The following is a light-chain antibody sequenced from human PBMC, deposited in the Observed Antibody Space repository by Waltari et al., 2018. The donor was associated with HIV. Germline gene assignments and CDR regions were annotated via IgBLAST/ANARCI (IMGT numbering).Light chain of an antibody. V-gene: IGKV4-1*01. Sequence: DIVMTQSPDSLAVSLGERATINCKSSQSVSNTSNNKNYLAWYQQKPGQPPKLLIYWASTRESGVPDRFSGSGSGTDFTLTISSLQAEDVAVYYCQQYYITPQTFGQGTKVEIK. CDR1: QSVSNTSNNKNY. J-gene: IGKJ1*01. CDR2: WAS. CDR3: QQYYITPQT.